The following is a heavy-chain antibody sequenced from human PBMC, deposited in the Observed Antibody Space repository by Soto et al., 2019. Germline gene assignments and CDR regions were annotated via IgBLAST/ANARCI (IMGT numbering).Heavy chain of an antibody. D-gene: IGHD6-19*01. Sequence: SVKVSCKASGYTFTYRYLHWVRQAPGQALEWMGWITPFNGNTNYAQKFQDRVTITRDGSMSTAYMELSSLRSEDTAMYYCASSQGYSSGPFSPFDYWGQGTLVTV. V-gene: IGHV1-45*02. CDR2: ITPFNGNT. CDR1: GYTFTYRY. J-gene: IGHJ4*02. CDR3: ASSQGYSSGPFSPFDY.